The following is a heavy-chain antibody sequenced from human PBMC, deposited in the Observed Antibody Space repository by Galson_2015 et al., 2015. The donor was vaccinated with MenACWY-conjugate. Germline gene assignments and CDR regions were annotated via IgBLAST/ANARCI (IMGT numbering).Heavy chain of an antibody. CDR2: ISFDGLNQ. Sequence: SLRLSCAASGFTFSSYAMHWVRQAPGKGLEWVAVISFDGLNQYYADSVKGRFTISRDNSKNPLYLRMNSLRAEDTAVYYCARDKGYSTGWLWSFDLWGRGTLVIVSS. CDR3: ARDKGYSTGWLWSFDL. V-gene: IGHV3-30*04. D-gene: IGHD6-19*01. CDR1: GFTFSSYA. J-gene: IGHJ2*01.